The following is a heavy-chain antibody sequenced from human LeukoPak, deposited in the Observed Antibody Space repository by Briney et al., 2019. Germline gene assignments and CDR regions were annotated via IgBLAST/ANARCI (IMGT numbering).Heavy chain of an antibody. V-gene: IGHV4-31*03. Sequence: PSETLSLTCTVSGGSISGGGYYWSWIRQQPGKGLEWFGYIFDNGSTDYNPSLKSRVTISVDTSKNQLSLKLSALTAADTAVYYCARESYGSGSYYYWGQGTLVTVSS. CDR3: ARESYGSGSYYY. CDR1: GGSISGGGYY. J-gene: IGHJ4*02. D-gene: IGHD3-10*01. CDR2: IFDNGST.